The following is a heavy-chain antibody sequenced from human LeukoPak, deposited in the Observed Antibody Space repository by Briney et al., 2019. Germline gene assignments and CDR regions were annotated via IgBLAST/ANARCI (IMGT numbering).Heavy chain of an antibody. CDR1: GGSISSGSYY. D-gene: IGHD3-22*01. CDR3: ARARGYYYDSSGYYY. Sequence: SETLSLTCTVSGGSISSGSYYWSWIRQPAGKGLEWIGRIYTSGSTNYNPSLKSRVTISVDTSKNQFSLKLSSVTAADTAVYYCARARGYYYDSSGYYYWGQGTLVTVSS. CDR2: IYTSGST. V-gene: IGHV4-61*02. J-gene: IGHJ4*02.